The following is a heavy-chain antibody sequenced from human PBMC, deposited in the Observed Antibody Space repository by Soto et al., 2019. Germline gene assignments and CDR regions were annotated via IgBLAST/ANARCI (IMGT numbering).Heavy chain of an antibody. V-gene: IGHV4-39*02. D-gene: IGHD3-10*01. CDR3: PRRGHVGSPT. CDR1: GASFTSSSFY. CDR2: IYYDGTT. Sequence: QLQLQESGPGLVTPSETLSLTCIVSGASFTSSSFYWVWIRQPPGKGLEWIGSIYYDGTTYYNPSLKRRATVSVDTSNNPFSLNLNSVTAADPAVYYCPRRGHVGSPTWGQGTLVTVSS. J-gene: IGHJ4*02.